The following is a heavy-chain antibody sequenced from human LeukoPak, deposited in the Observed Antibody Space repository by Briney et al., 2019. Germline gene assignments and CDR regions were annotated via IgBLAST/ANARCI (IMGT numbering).Heavy chain of an antibody. J-gene: IGHJ6*02. V-gene: IGHV4-59*08. D-gene: IGHD4/OR15-4a*01. Sequence: SETLSLTCTVSGGSINSDYWSWIRQPPGKGLEWIGYIYYSRSTNYNPSLKSRVTISVDTSKKHFSLKLSSVTAADTAVYYCARRSMVRTAGYYYAMDVWGQGTTVTVSS. CDR3: ARRSMVRTAGYYYAMDV. CDR2: IYYSRST. CDR1: GGSINSDY.